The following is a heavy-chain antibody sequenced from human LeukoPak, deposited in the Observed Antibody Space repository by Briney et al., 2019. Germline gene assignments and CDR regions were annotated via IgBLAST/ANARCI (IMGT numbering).Heavy chain of an antibody. J-gene: IGHJ3*02. V-gene: IGHV4-30-2*01. CDR1: GGSISSGGYS. Sequence: SQTLSLTCAVSGGSISSGGYSWSWIRQPPGKGLEWIGYIYHSGSTYYNPSLKSRVTISVDRSKNQFSLKLSSVTAADTAVYYCARDRGYYDSSGYYPFDIWGQGTMVTVSS. CDR2: IYHSGST. CDR3: ARDRGYYDSSGYYPFDI. D-gene: IGHD3-22*01.